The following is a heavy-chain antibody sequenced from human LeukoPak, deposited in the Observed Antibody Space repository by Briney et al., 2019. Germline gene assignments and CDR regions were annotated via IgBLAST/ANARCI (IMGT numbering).Heavy chain of an antibody. CDR1: GFTFSSYA. J-gene: IGHJ4*02. V-gene: IGHV3-23*01. D-gene: IGHD3-16*02. CDR2: ISDNGGST. CDR3: AKGAPASRQTARYIDY. Sequence: PGGSLRLSCAASGFTFSSYAMNWVRQAPGKGLEWVSSISDNGGSTYYADSVKGRFTISRDNSQNTLYLQMNSLRAEDTAVYYCAKGAPASRQTARYIDYWGQGTPVTVSS.